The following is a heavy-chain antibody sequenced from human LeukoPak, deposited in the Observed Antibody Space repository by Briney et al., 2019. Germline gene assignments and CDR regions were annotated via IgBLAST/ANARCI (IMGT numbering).Heavy chain of an antibody. Sequence: GGSLRLSCAASGFTFSNYAMCWVRQAPGKGLEWVSAISGSGGSTYYPDSVKGRFTISRDNSKNTLYLQMNSLRAEDTAVYYCAKAYYYDSSGYYYPQIFDYWGQGTLVIVSS. CDR3: AKAYYYDSSGYYYPQIFDY. D-gene: IGHD3-22*01. CDR2: ISGSGGST. CDR1: GFTFSNYA. J-gene: IGHJ4*02. V-gene: IGHV3-23*01.